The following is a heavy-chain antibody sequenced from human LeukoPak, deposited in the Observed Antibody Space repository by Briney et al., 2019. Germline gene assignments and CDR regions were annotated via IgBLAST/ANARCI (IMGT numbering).Heavy chain of an antibody. V-gene: IGHV1-2*02. CDR1: GYTFTGYY. J-gene: IGHJ5*02. Sequence: GASVKVSCKASGYTFTGYYMHWVRQAPGQGLEWMGWINPNSGGTNYAQKFQGRVTMTRDTSISTAYMELSRLRSDDTAVYYCARMGGGWLQFGGPYNWFDPWGQGTLVTVSS. CDR2: INPNSGGT. D-gene: IGHD5-24*01. CDR3: ARMGGGWLQFGGPYNWFDP.